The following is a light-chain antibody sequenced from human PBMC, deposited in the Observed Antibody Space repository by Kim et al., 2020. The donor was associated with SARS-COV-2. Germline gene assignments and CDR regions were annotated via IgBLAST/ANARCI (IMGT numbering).Light chain of an antibody. CDR3: QQYDTYSPRT. J-gene: IGKJ1*01. CDR2: GAS. Sequence: DVQMTQSPSTLSASVGDRITITCRASQSIDTWLAWYQQKPGKAPKLLIYGASSLQSGVPSRFSGSGSGTEFTLTIISLQPDDFATYYCQQYDTYSPRTFGQGTKVDIK. CDR1: QSIDTW. V-gene: IGKV1-5*01.